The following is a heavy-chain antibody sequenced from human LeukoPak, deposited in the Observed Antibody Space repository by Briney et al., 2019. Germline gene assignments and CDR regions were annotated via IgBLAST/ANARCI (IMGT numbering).Heavy chain of an antibody. CDR3: ARHEFRAHWFDP. J-gene: IGHJ5*02. V-gene: IGHV4-39*01. D-gene: IGHD3-10*01. CDR2: IYYSGST. CDR1: GGSISSSSYY. Sequence: PSETLSLTCTVSGGSISSSSYYWGWIRQPPGKGLEWIGSIYYSGSTYYHPSLKSRVTISVDTSKNQFSLKLSSVTAADTAVYYCARHEFRAHWFDPWGQGTLVTVSS.